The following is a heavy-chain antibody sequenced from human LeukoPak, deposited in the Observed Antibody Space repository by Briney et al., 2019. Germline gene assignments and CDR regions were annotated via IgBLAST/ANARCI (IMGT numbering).Heavy chain of an antibody. J-gene: IGHJ4*02. CDR1: GFTFSSYS. Sequence: PGGSLRLSCAASGFTFSSYSMNWVRQAPGKGLEWVSSISSSGTYVYYADSVKGRFTISRDNSKNTLYLEMNSLRAEDTAVYYCAKEVYYYGSGSYYSANYIDYWGQGTLVTVPS. D-gene: IGHD3-10*01. CDR3: AKEVYYYGSGSYYSANYIDY. V-gene: IGHV3-21*04. CDR2: ISSSGTYV.